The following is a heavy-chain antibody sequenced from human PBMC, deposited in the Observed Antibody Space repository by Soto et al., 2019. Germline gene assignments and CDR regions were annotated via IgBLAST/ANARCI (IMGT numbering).Heavy chain of an antibody. D-gene: IGHD5-12*01. V-gene: IGHV3-30*18. J-gene: IGHJ6*02. CDR1: GFTFSCFG. CDR2: TSYDGSNK. Sequence: PGGSLRLSCAASGFTFSCFGMHWVRQAPGKGLEWVAVTSYDGSNKYYADSVKGRFTISRDNSKNTLYLQMNSLRPEDTAVYYCAKDPLLQTVHIVAAIQTEVGNYGMDVCGQGTTVTVSS. CDR3: AKDPLLQTVHIVAAIQTEVGNYGMDV.